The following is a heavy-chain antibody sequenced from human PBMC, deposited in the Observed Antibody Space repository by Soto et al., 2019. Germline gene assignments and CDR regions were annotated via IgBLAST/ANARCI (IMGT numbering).Heavy chain of an antibody. J-gene: IGHJ3*02. CDR1: GGSISSGCYS. V-gene: IGHV4-30-2*01. CDR2: IYHSGST. CDR3: ARRGVVTDAFDI. D-gene: IGHD2-15*01. Sequence: PSETLSLTCTVSGGSISSGCYSWSWIRQPPGKGLEWIGYIYHSGSTYYNPSLKSRVTISVDRSKNQFSLKLSSVTAADTAVYYCARRGVVTDAFDIWGQGTMVTVSS.